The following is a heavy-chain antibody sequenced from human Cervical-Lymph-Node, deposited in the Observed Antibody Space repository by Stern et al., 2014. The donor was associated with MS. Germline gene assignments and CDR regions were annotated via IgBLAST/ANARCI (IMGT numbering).Heavy chain of an antibody. D-gene: IGHD3-10*01. CDR2: ISWNSGSI. CDR3: AKDNHGSGSYLLGETAFDY. J-gene: IGHJ4*02. Sequence: VQLVESGGGLVQPGRSLRLSCAASGFTFDDYAMHWVRQAPGKGLEWVSGISWNSGSIGYADSVKGRFTISRDNAKNSLYLQMNSLRAEDTALYYCAKDNHGSGSYLLGETAFDYWGQGTLVTVSS. CDR1: GFTFDDYA. V-gene: IGHV3-9*01.